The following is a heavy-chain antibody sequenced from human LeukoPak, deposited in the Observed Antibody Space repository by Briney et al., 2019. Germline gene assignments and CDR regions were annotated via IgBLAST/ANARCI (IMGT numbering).Heavy chain of an antibody. CDR1: GYTFSGYW. CDR2: IYPGDSDT. J-gene: IGHJ5*01. Sequence: KHGESLQISCKGAGYTFSGYWIAWVRQLPGKGLEWMGIIYPGDSDTRYSPSFQGQVTISADKSISTAYLQWNSLKASDTAVYYCARLMERIQFFLHGDNWFDSWGQGTLVTVSS. D-gene: IGHD5-18*01. CDR3: ARLMERIQFFLHGDNWFDS. V-gene: IGHV5-51*01.